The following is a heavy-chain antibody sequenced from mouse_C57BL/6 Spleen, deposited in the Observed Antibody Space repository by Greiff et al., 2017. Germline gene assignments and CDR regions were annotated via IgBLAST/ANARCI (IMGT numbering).Heavy chain of an antibody. V-gene: IGHV10-3*01. J-gene: IGHJ2*01. CDR2: IISNSSNYAT. CDR1: GFTFNTYS. Sequence: EVKLVESGGGLVQPKGSLTLSCAASGFTFNTYSMHWVSQAPGQGLEWVARIISNSSNYATYYADSVKDNFTSSRDDSQSMLYLQMNNLKTEDTAMGCCVRAYDGYYFDYWGQGTTLTVSS. CDR3: VRAYDGYYFDY. D-gene: IGHD2-3*01.